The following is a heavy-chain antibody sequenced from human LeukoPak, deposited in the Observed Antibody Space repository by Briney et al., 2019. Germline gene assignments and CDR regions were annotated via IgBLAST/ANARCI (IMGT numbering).Heavy chain of an antibody. CDR3: ARGGIGRDCSSTSCYIIDY. CDR1: GGSVSSYY. CDR2: IYTSGST. D-gene: IGHD2-2*02. Sequence: PSETLSLTCTVSGGSVSSYYWSWIRQPAGKGLEWIGRIYTSGSTNYNPSLKSRVTISVDTSKNQFSLKLSSVTAADTAVYYCARGGIGRDCSSTSCYIIDYWGQGTLVTVSS. J-gene: IGHJ4*02. V-gene: IGHV4-4*07.